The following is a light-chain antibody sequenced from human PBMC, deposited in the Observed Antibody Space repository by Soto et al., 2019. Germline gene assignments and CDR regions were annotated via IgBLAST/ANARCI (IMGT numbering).Light chain of an antibody. CDR2: GAA. V-gene: IGKV3-15*01. Sequence: EIVMTQSPATLSVSPGERATLSCRAGESISNNLAWYQQKPGQAPRLLIYGAATRAAGVPARFSGRGSGTEFTLTISSLQSEDFGVYYCQQYNNWPGTFGQGTKVEIK. J-gene: IGKJ1*01. CDR3: QQYNNWPGT. CDR1: ESISNN.